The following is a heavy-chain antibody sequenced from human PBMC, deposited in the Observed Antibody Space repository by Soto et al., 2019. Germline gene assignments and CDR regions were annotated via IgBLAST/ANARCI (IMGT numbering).Heavy chain of an antibody. V-gene: IGHV3-30*18. J-gene: IGHJ4*02. CDR2: ISYDGSNK. CDR1: GFTFSSYG. D-gene: IGHD6-19*01. Sequence: QVQLVESGGGVVQPGRSLRLSCAASGFTFSSYGMHWVRQAPGKGLEWVAVISYDGSNKYYADSVKGRFTISRDNSKNTMYLQMHSLRAEDTAVYYCAKDRVAVAGTLDTDYWGQGTLVTVSS. CDR3: AKDRVAVAGTLDTDY.